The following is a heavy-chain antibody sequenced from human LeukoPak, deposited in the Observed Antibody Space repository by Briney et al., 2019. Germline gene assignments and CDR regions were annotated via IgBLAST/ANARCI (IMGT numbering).Heavy chain of an antibody. D-gene: IGHD2-15*01. J-gene: IGHJ4*02. CDR2: ISYDGSNK. Sequence: PGGSLRLSCAASGFTFSSYAMHGVRQAPGKGREWVAVISYDGSNKYYADSVKGRFTISRDNSKNTLYLQMNSLRAEDTAVYYCARDPGRRDPWGYCSGGSCLFDYWGQGTLVTVSS. V-gene: IGHV3-30*04. CDR3: ARDPGRRDPWGYCSGGSCLFDY. CDR1: GFTFSSYA.